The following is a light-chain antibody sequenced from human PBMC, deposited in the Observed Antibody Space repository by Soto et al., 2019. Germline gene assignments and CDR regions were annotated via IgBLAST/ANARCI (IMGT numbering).Light chain of an antibody. CDR2: DTS. V-gene: IGKV3-11*01. J-gene: IGKJ2*01. CDR3: QHRSILPPMYT. CDR1: QSVGGF. Sequence: EIVLTQSPATLSLSPGERATLSCRGSQSVGGFLAWYQQKAGQAPRLLIYDTSKRATGIPARFSGSGYGTDFNLTISILAPEDFAIYHCQHRSILPPMYTFGQGTKVEIK.